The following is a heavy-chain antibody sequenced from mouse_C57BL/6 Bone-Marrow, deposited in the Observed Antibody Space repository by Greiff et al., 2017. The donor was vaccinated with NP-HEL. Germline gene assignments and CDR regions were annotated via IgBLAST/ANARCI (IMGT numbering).Heavy chain of an antibody. J-gene: IGHJ2*01. D-gene: IGHD2-3*01. Sequence: VQLHQSGPELVKPGASVKISCKASGYTFTDYYMNWVKQSHGKSLEWIGDINPNNGGTSYNQKFKGKATLTVDKSSSTADMELRSLTTEDSAVYDCARGGWLLFDYWGQGTTLTVSS. CDR1: GYTFTDYY. CDR3: ARGGWLLFDY. CDR2: INPNNGGT. V-gene: IGHV1-26*01.